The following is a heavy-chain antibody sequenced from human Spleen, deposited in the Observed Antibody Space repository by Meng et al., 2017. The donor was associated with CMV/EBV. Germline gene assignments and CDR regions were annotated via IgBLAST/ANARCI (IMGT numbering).Heavy chain of an antibody. D-gene: IGHD3-3*01. J-gene: IGHJ4*02. CDR3: ARGGVDFWSGKPSNFDY. CDR2: IYYSGST. V-gene: IGHV4-59*01. CDR1: GGSISSYY. Sequence: SETLSLTCTVSGGSISSYYWSWIRQPPGKGLEWIGYIYYSGSTNYNPSLKSRVTISVDTSKNQFSLKLSSVTAADTAVYYCARGGVDFWSGKPSNFDYWGQGTLVTVSS.